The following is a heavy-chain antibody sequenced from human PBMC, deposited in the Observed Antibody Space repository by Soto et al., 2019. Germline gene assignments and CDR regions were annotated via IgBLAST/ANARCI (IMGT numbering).Heavy chain of an antibody. J-gene: IGHJ4*02. CDR1: GGSISSYY. V-gene: IGHV4-59*01. CDR3: ARARYYDWCFDL. CDR2: ISFSGAT. D-gene: IGHD3-9*01. Sequence: SETLSLTCTVSGGSISSYYWSWIRQTPGKGLDWIGSISFSGATYSNPSLKGRAALSVDTSENHLSLTLNSVTSADTAVYFCARARYYDWCFDLWGLGTPVTVSS.